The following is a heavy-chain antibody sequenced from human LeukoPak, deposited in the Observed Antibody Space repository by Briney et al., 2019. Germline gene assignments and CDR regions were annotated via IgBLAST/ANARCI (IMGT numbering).Heavy chain of an antibody. Sequence: GGSLRLSCAASGFTFNGYYMSWIRQAPGKGLEWVSYISSNGRTIYYADSVKGRFTISRDNAKNSLYLQMNSLRTEDTALYYCAHTVTPRYFQFWGQGTLVTVSS. CDR1: GFTFNGYY. V-gene: IGHV3-11*04. CDR2: ISSNGRTI. CDR3: AHTVTPRYFQF. D-gene: IGHD4-17*01. J-gene: IGHJ1*01.